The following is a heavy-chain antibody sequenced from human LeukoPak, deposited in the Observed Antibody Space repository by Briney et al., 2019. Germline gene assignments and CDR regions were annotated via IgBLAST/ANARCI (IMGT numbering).Heavy chain of an antibody. Sequence: SETLSLTCTVSGGSINGYYWTWIRLPPGKGLEYIGYIHDSGRTNYNPSLKSRITISVDTSKNQFSLKLSSVTAADTAVYYCARDPPEDREVAFDVWGQGTMVTVSS. CDR1: GGSINGYY. CDR2: IHDSGRT. D-gene: IGHD5-24*01. CDR3: ARDPPEDREVAFDV. J-gene: IGHJ3*01. V-gene: IGHV4-59*01.